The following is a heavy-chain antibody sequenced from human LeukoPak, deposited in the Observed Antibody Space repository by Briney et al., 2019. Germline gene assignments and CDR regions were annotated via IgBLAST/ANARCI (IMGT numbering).Heavy chain of an antibody. V-gene: IGHV3-74*01. CDR1: GFTFSSYW. J-gene: IGHJ6*02. Sequence: GGSLRLSCAASGFTFSSYWMHWVRQAPGKGLVWVSRINSDGSSTSYADSVKGRFTISRDNAKNTLYLQVNSLRAEDTAVYYCARAGRKASLKDYYYGMDVWGQGTTVTVSS. CDR3: ARAGRKASLKDYYYGMDV. CDR2: INSDGSST. D-gene: IGHD1-14*01.